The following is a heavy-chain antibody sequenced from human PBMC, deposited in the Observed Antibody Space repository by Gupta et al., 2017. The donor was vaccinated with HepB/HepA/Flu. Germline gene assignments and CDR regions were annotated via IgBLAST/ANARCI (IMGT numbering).Heavy chain of an antibody. D-gene: IGHD6-13*01. CDR1: GGSFSGYY. CDR2: INHSGST. CDR3: ARKASSSWYFWFDP. J-gene: IGHJ5*02. V-gene: IGHV4-34*01. Sequence: QVQLQQWGAGLLKPSETLSLTCAVYGGSFSGYYWSWIRQPPGKGLEWIGEINHSGSTNYNPALKSRVTISVDTSKNQFSLKLSSVTAADTAVYYCARKASSSWYFWFDPWGQGTLVTVSS.